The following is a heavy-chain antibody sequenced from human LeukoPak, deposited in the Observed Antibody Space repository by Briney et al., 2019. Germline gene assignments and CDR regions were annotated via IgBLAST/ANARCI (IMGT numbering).Heavy chain of an antibody. J-gene: IGHJ3*02. V-gene: IGHV4-59*08. D-gene: IGHD6-19*01. Sequence: SETLSLTCTVSGGSISTCYWSWIRQPPGKGLEWIGYIYYSGSTNYNPSLKSRVTISVDTSKNQFSLKLSSVTAADTAVFYCARPVPGTVDAFDIWGQGTMVTVSS. CDR1: GGSISTCY. CDR3: ARPVPGTVDAFDI. CDR2: IYYSGST.